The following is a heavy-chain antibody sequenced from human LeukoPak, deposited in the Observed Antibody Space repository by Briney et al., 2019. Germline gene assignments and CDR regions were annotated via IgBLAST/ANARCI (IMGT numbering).Heavy chain of an antibody. V-gene: IGHV3-20*04. D-gene: IGHD1-20*01. J-gene: IGHJ5*01. CDR1: GFTLDEFA. Sequence: PGGSLRLSCAASGFTLDEFAMSWVRQAPGKGLEWVSSINWNGGSINYGDSVKGRFTISRDNANNSLYLQMNNLGDEDTALYYCARRAAGPRGNWYWDSWGRGTLVTVSS. CDR3: ARRAAGPRGNWYWDS. CDR2: INWNGGSI.